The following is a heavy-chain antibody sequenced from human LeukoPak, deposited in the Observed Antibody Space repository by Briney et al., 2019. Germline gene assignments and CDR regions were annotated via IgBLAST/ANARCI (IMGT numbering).Heavy chain of an antibody. CDR3: ARPLDSSNNYFDY. J-gene: IGHJ4*02. D-gene: IGHD6-13*01. CDR2: ISSSSNYM. V-gene: IGHV3-21*01. Sequence: KPGGSLRLSCAASGFTFSRNAMNWVRQAPGKGLEWVPFISSSSNYMSYADSVKGRFTISRDNAKNSLYLQMNSLRAEDTAVYYCARPLDSSNNYFDYWGQGTLVTVSA. CDR1: GFTFSRNA.